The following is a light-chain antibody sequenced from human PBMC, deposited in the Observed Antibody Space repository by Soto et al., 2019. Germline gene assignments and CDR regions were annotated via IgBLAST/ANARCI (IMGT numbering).Light chain of an antibody. CDR2: GAS. V-gene: IGKV3D-15*01. CDR1: QSVSSK. CDR3: QQYNNWPYT. J-gene: IGKJ3*01. Sequence: MVMTQSPATLSVSPGEKATLSCRASQSVSSKLAWYQQKPGQAPRLLIYGASTRATGIPARFSGSGSGTEFTLTISSLQSEAFAVYYCQQYNNWPYTFGPGTRVDIK.